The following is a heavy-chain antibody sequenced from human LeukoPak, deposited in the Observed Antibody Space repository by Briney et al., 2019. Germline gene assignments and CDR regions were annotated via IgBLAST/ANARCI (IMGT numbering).Heavy chain of an antibody. CDR3: ARLISARIDY. J-gene: IGHJ4*02. Sequence: SETLSLTCTVSGGSISSSSYSWGWIRQPPGKGLEWIGNIYYSGSTYYNPSLKSRLTTSVDTSKNQFSLKLSSVTAADTAVYYCARLISARIDYWGQGTLVPVSS. V-gene: IGHV4-39*01. D-gene: IGHD2/OR15-2a*01. CDR1: GGSISSSSYS. CDR2: IYYSGST.